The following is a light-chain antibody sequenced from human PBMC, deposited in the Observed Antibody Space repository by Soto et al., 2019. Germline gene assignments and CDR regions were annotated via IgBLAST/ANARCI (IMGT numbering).Light chain of an antibody. CDR1: QRVSSY. J-gene: IGKJ5*01. CDR2: DAS. V-gene: IGKV3-11*01. Sequence: ESVLTQSPGTLSLSPGERTTLSCRASQRVSSYLAWYQQKPGQAPRLLIYDASNRATGIPARFSGSGSGTDFTLTISSLQPEDFTTYYCQQFNNYITFGQGTRLEIK. CDR3: QQFNNYIT.